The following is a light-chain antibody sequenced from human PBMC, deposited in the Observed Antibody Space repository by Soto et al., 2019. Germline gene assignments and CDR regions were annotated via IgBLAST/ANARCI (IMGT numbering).Light chain of an antibody. CDR3: QQYYTYPWT. Sequence: AIRMTQSPSSLSASTGDNVTITCRASQDVSSSLAWYQQKPGKAPKLLIFAASTLQSGVPSRFSGSGSETDFTFTSSCLHSEYFATYYYQQYYTYPWTFGQGTKVEF. J-gene: IGKJ1*01. CDR1: QDVSSS. CDR2: AAS. V-gene: IGKV1-8*01.